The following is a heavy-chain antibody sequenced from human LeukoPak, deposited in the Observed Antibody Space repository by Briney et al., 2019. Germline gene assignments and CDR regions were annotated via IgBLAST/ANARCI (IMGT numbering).Heavy chain of an antibody. J-gene: IGHJ3*01. CDR1: GSTLSGYG. Sequence: GGSLRPSGAAPGSTLSGYGSHWFGQAPAKGLGGWAFIRYDGSNKYYADSVKGRFTISRDNSKNTVYLQMNSLGVDDTALYYCARGPDPVVRGPRRAFDLWGQGTMVTVSS. D-gene: IGHD3-10*01. CDR2: IRYDGSNK. CDR3: ARGPDPVVRGPRRAFDL. V-gene: IGHV3-30*02.